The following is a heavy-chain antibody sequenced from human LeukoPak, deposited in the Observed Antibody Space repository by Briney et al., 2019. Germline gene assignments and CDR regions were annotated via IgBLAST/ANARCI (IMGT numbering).Heavy chain of an antibody. D-gene: IGHD4-17*01. Sequence: GGSLRLSCAASGFTFSSYAMHWVRQAPGKGLEYVSAISSNGGSTYYANSVKGRFTISRDNSKNTLYLQMGSLRAEDTAVYYCARALNYGDYGGQNYYFDYWGQGTLVTVSS. CDR2: ISSNGGST. CDR1: GFTFSSYA. J-gene: IGHJ4*02. CDR3: ARALNYGDYGGQNYYFDY. V-gene: IGHV3-64*01.